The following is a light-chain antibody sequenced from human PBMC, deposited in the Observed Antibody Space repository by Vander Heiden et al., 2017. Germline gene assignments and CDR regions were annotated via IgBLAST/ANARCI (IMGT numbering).Light chain of an antibody. V-gene: IGKV1-9*01. CDR3: QQLNRYPLT. CDR1: QGISSY. CDR2: ATS. J-gene: IGKJ4*01. Sequence: DIQLTQSPSFLSASVGDRVTITCRASQGISSYLAWYQQKPGKAPKLLIYATSTLQSGVPSRFSGSGSGTEFTLTISSLLPEDFATYYCQQLNRYPLTFGGGTKVEIK.